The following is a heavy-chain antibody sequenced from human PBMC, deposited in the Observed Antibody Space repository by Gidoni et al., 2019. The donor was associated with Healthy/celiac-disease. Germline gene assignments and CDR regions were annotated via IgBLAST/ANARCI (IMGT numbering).Heavy chain of an antibody. J-gene: IGHJ6*02. V-gene: IGHV4-34*01. CDR2: INHSGST. Sequence: QVQLQQWGAGLLKPSETLSLTCAVYGGAFSGYYWSWIRQPPGTGLEWIGEINHSGSTNYNPSLKSRVTISVDTSKNQFSLKLSSVTAADTAVYYCARGRVGPGYYYYYCMDVWGQGTTVTVSS. CDR1: GGAFSGYY. D-gene: IGHD3-10*01. CDR3: ARGRVGPGYYYYYCMDV.